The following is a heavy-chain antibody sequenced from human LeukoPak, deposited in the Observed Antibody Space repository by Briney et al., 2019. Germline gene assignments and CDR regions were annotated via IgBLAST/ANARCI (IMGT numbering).Heavy chain of an antibody. CDR2: ISSSSSYI. CDR3: ARSLMTTVFDY. CDR1: GFTFSSYS. D-gene: IGHD4-17*01. Sequence: GGSLRLSCAASGFTFSSYSMNWVRQAPGKGLEWVSSISSSSSYIYYADSVKGRFTISRDNAKNSLYLQMNSLRAVDTAVYYCARSLMTTVFDYWGQGTLVTVSS. J-gene: IGHJ4*02. V-gene: IGHV3-21*01.